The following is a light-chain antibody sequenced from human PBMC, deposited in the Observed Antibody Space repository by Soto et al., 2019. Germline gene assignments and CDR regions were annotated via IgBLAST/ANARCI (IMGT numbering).Light chain of an antibody. CDR1: SSDVGGYNY. J-gene: IGLJ1*01. CDR3: CSYVGTDTYS. CDR2: DVT. Sequence: QSALTQPRSVSGSPGQSVTISCTGTSSDVGGYNYVSWYQQHPGKALELMIYDVTKRPSGVPDRFSGSKSGNTASLTISGLQAEDEADYYCCSYVGTDTYSFGTGTKVTVL. V-gene: IGLV2-11*01.